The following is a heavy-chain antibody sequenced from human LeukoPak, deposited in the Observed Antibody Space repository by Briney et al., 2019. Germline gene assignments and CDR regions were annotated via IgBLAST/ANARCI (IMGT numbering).Heavy chain of an antibody. D-gene: IGHD6-13*01. V-gene: IGHV4-59*13. CDR3: ARGRVSSSSWNSAYYYYFYMDV. CDR1: GGSINSYY. CDR2: IYHSGST. Sequence: SETLSLTCTVSGGSINSYYWSWIRQPPGKGLEWIGYIYHSGSTNYNPSLKSRVTISLDASKNHFSLRLSSLTAADTAVYFCARGRVSSSSWNSAYYYYFYMDVWGKGTTVTVSS. J-gene: IGHJ6*03.